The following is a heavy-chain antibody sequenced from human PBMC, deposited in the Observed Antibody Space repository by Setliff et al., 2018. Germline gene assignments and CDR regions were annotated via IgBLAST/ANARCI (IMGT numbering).Heavy chain of an antibody. CDR3: SKDRHREGGIPKYFDY. V-gene: IGHV3-23*01. CDR1: GFTFSNNA. Sequence: GGSLRLSCVASGFTFSNNAMNWVRQAPGGGLEWVSGISDSGDTTIYADSVKGRFTISRDNVRSSLFLQMNSLRVEDTAVYFCSKDRHREGGIPKYFDYWGQGTLVTVSS. J-gene: IGHJ4*02. D-gene: IGHD2-21*01. CDR2: ISDSGDTT.